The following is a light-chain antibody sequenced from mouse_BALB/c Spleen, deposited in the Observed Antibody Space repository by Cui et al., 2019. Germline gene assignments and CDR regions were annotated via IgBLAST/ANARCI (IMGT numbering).Light chain of an antibody. J-gene: IGKJ5*01. CDR1: SSVSY. CDR2: LTS. Sequence: QIDNTQYTALISESPGEKVTMTCSASSSVSYMYWYQQKPRSSPKPWIYLTSNLASGVPARFSGSGSGTSYSLTISSMEAEDAATYYCQQWSSNPPTFGAGTKLELK. CDR3: QQWSSNPPT. V-gene: IGKV4-68*01.